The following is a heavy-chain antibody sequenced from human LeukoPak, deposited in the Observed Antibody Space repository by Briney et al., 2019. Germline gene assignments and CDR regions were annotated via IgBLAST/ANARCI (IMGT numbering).Heavy chain of an antibody. CDR1: GYTFTSYD. D-gene: IGHD3-10*01. Sequence: ASVKVSCKASGYTFTSYDINWLRQATGQGLEWLGWMNPNSANTGYAQKFQGRVTMTRDTSISTAYMELSSLTSEDTAVYYCARGPSYGSGSYNIYGIDYWGQGTLVTVSS. CDR3: ARGPSYGSGSYNIYGIDY. V-gene: IGHV1-8*01. J-gene: IGHJ4*02. CDR2: MNPNSANT.